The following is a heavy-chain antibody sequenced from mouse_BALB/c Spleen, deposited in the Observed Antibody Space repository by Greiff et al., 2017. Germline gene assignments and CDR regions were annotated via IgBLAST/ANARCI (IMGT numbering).Heavy chain of an antibody. CDR2: IYPGDGDT. D-gene: IGHD4-1*01. V-gene: IGHV1-80*01. CDR1: GYSFTSYW. Sequence: VQLQQSGTVLARPGASVKMSCKASGYSFTSYWMHWVKQRPGQGLEWIGRIYPGDGDTNYNGKFKGKATLTADKSSSTAYMQLSSLTSVDSAVYFCARGTWDGDYFDYWGQGTTRTVSS. J-gene: IGHJ2*01. CDR3: ARGTWDGDYFDY.